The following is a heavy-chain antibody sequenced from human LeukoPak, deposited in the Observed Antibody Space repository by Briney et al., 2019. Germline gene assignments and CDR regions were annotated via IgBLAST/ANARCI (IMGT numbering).Heavy chain of an antibody. CDR1: GFTFSSYG. J-gene: IGHJ3*02. Sequence: PGRSLRLSCAASGFTFSSYGMHWVRQAPGKGLEWVAVISYDGSNKYYADSVKGRFTISRDNSKNTLYLQMNSLRAEDTAVYYCAKDPHDSSSWTADAFGIWGQGTMVTVSS. D-gene: IGHD6-13*01. CDR3: AKDPHDSSSWTADAFGI. CDR2: ISYDGSNK. V-gene: IGHV3-30*18.